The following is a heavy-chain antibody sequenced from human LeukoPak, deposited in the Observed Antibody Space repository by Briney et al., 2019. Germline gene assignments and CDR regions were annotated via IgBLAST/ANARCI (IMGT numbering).Heavy chain of an antibody. CDR2: IYYSGST. V-gene: IGHV4-31*03. D-gene: IGHD3-10*01. CDR3: ARDRAMVRVPYYSPYGMDV. Sequence: SQTLSLTCTVSVGSISSGGYYWSWIRQHPGKGLEWIGYIYYSGSTYYNPSLKSRVTISVDTSKNQFSLKLSSVTAADTAVYYCARDRAMVRVPYYSPYGMDVWGKGTTVTVSS. CDR1: VGSISSGGYY. J-gene: IGHJ6*04.